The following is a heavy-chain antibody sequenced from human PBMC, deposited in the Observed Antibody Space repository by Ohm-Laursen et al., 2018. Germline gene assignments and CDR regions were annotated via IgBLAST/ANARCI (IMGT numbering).Heavy chain of an antibody. V-gene: IGHV4-59*01. CDR3: ARDNYDILTENWFDP. Sequence: GTLSLTCTVSGGSISSYYWSWIRQPPGKGLEWIGYIYYSGSTNYNPSLKSRVTISVDTSKNQLSVKLSSVTAADTAVYYCARDNYDILTENWFDPWGRGTLVTVSS. D-gene: IGHD3-9*01. CDR2: IYYSGST. CDR1: GGSISSYY. J-gene: IGHJ5*02.